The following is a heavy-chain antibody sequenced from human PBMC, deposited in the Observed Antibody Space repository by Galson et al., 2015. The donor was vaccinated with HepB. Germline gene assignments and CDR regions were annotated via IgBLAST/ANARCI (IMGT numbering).Heavy chain of an antibody. J-gene: IGHJ6*02. D-gene: IGHD5-18*01. CDR3: ARGRYSYGSHYYGMDV. CDR2: INHSGST. CDR1: GGSFSGYY. V-gene: IGHV4-34*01. Sequence: SETLSLTCAVYGGSFSGYYWSWIRQPPGKGLEWIGEINHSGSTNYNPSLKSRVTISVDTSKNQFSLKLSSVTAADTAVYYCARGRYSYGSHYYGMDVWGQGTTVTVSS.